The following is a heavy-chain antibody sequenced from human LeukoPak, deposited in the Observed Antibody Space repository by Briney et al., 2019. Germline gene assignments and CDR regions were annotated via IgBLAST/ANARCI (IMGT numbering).Heavy chain of an antibody. CDR3: AKNGDRGAFCSGGTCYPYYYYYMDV. CDR1: GFTFGSFS. V-gene: IGHV3-30*04. CDR2: ISYDGSNE. J-gene: IGHJ6*03. Sequence: GGSLRLSCAASGFTFGSFSMSWVRQAPGKGLEWVASISYDGSNEYYADSVKGRFTISRDNSKNTLFLQINSLRAEDTAVYYCAKNGDRGAFCSGGTCYPYYYYYMDVWGKGTTVTISS. D-gene: IGHD2-15*01.